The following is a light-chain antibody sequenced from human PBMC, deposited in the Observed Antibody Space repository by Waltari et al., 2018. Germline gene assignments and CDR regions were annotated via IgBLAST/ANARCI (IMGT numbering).Light chain of an antibody. CDR1: KGISNY. CDR2: AAS. CDR3: QNYNSAPRT. V-gene: IGKV1-27*01. Sequence: DLQITQSPSSLSPSVGDRVTITCRASKGISNYFAWYQQKPGKVPKLLIYAASSLQSGVPSRFSGSGSGTDFTLTISSLKPEDVATYYCQNYNSAPRTFGQGTKVEIK. J-gene: IGKJ1*01.